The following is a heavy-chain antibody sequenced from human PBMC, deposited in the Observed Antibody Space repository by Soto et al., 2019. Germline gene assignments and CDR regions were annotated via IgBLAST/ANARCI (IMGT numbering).Heavy chain of an antibody. V-gene: IGHV4-39*07. J-gene: IGHJ4*02. D-gene: IGHD4-17*01. CDR2: IYYSGST. CDR1: GGSISSSSYY. CDR3: ARGNTVTTFDY. Sequence: SETLSLTCTVSGGSISSSSYYWGWIRQPPGKGLEWIGSIYYSGSTYYNPSLKSRVTISVDTSKNQFSLKLSSVTAADTAVYYCARGNTVTTFDYWGQGTLVTVSS.